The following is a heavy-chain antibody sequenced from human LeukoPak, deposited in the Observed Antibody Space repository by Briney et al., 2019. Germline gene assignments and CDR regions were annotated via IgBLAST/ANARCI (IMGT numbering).Heavy chain of an antibody. D-gene: IGHD7-27*01. V-gene: IGHV6-1*01. J-gene: IGHJ4*02. CDR1: GDSVSTNSVA. Sequence: SQTLSLTCAISGDSVSTNSVAWNWIRQSPSGGLEWLGKTRYRSKWYSDYAVSVKSRITITPDTSKNQFSLQLNSVTPEDTAVYYCARDSNWGFDYWGQGTLVTVSS. CDR2: TRYRSKWYS. CDR3: ARDSNWGFDY.